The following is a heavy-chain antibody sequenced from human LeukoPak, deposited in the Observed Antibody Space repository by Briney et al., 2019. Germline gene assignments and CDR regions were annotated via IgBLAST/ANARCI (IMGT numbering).Heavy chain of an antibody. CDR1: GFTLIRYW. V-gene: IGHV3-7*01. CDR2: IKQHGSEK. J-gene: IGHJ4*02. CDR3: ASEPPARDYGYYYFDY. D-gene: IGHD4-17*01. Sequence: PGGSLRLSCAPSGFTLIRYWMSWVREAPGKGLGWVANIKQHGSEKYYVDSVKGRFTISRDNAKNSLYLQMNNLRAEDTAVYYCASEPPARDYGYYYFDYWGQGTLVTVSS.